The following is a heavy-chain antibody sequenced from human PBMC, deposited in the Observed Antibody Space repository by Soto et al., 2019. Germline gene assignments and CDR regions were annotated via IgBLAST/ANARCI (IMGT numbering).Heavy chain of an antibody. CDR3: AREGGTGTGSLDV. Sequence: QVGLQETGPGLVKPSQTLSLTCAVSGDSISGSDFYWVWIRPSPGKGLEWIGYIHYSGTTYYTPSLKSRVTFSVDTSKNQFSLSLTSVTAAVTAVYYCAREGGTGTGSLDVWGRGTMVIVSS. J-gene: IGHJ3*01. V-gene: IGHV4-30-4*01. CDR2: IHYSGTT. CDR1: GDSISGSDFY. D-gene: IGHD1-1*01.